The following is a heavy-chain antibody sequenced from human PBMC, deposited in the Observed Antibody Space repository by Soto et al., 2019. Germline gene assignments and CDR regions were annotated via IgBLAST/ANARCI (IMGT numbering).Heavy chain of an antibody. Sequence: QVQLMQSGPGLVEPSQTLSLTCAISGASVSTTSAGWNWIRQSPSRGLEWLGRTFYGATWYTAYALSVAGTMTISVDTSKNQFSLHLNSVSAEDVDVYYCARGFLLFGFNSWGQGTLVTVSS. J-gene: IGHJ4*02. CDR1: GASVSTTSAG. CDR2: TFYGATWYT. V-gene: IGHV6-1*01. D-gene: IGHD3-3*01. CDR3: ARGFLLFGFNS.